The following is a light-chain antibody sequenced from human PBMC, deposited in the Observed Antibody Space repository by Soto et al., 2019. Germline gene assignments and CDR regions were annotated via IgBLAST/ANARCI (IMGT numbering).Light chain of an antibody. CDR2: GAS. V-gene: IGKV3-15*01. CDR1: QSVNSN. J-gene: IGKJ1*01. CDR3: QQYNNWPT. Sequence: EIVMTQSPATLSVSPGERATLSCRASQSVNSNLAWYQQKPGQAPRLLIYGASTRATGVPARFSGSGSGTAFTLTVSSLPSEDFAFYFCQQYNNWPTFGQGTKVEIK.